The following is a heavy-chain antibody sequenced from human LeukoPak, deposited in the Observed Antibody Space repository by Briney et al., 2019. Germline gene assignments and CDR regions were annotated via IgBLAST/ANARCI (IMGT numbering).Heavy chain of an antibody. Sequence: SETLSLTCAVFGVSFSGYYWTWLRQPPGKGLEWIGEINHSGATNYRLSLKSRVTISADTSKNQFSLKLSSVTAADTAVYYCARVRGLGVITPYLDYWGQGTLVTVSS. V-gene: IGHV4-34*01. D-gene: IGHD3-16*02. CDR1: GVSFSGYY. CDR3: ARVRGLGVITPYLDY. J-gene: IGHJ4*02. CDR2: INHSGAT.